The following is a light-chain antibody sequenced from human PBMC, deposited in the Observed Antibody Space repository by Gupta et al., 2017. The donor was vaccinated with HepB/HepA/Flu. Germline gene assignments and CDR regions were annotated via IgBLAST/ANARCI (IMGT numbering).Light chain of an antibody. CDR2: KDS. V-gene: IGLV3-16*01. Sequence: SYELTQPPSVSVSLGQMARITCSGEALPKKYAYWYQQKPGQFPVLVLYKDSERPSRIPERFSGSSSGTIVTLTISGVQAEDEADYYCLSADSSGTVVFGGGTKLTVL. CDR1: ALPKKY. CDR3: LSADSSGTVV. J-gene: IGLJ2*01.